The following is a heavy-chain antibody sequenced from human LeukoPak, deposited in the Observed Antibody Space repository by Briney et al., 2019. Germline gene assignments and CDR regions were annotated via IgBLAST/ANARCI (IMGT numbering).Heavy chain of an antibody. V-gene: IGHV1-58*02. CDR1: GFTFTSSA. CDR2: IVVGRGNT. J-gene: IGHJ6*03. CDR3: AALGGYSGHDKYCYYMDV. D-gene: IGHD5-12*01. Sequence: SVKVSCKASGFTFTSSAMQWVRQARGQRLEWIGWIVVGRGNTNYAQKFQERVTITRDMSTSTAYMELSSLRSEDTAVYYCAALGGYSGHDKYCYYMDVWGKGTTVTVSS.